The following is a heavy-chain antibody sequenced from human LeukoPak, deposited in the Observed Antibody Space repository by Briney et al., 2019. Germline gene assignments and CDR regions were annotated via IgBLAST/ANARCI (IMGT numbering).Heavy chain of an antibody. D-gene: IGHD6-13*01. CDR3: AKSIAAAGWHYFDY. V-gene: IGHV3-30*18. Sequence: GRSLRLSCAASGSTFSSYGMHWVRQAPGKGLEWVAVISYDGSNKYYADSVKGRFTISRDNSKNTLYLQMNSLRTEDTAVYYCAKSIAAAGWHYFDYWGQGTLVTVSS. CDR1: GSTFSSYG. J-gene: IGHJ4*02. CDR2: ISYDGSNK.